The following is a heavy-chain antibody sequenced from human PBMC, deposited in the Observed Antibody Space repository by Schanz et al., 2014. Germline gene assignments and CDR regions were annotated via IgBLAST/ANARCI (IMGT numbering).Heavy chain of an antibody. V-gene: IGHV3-23*04. CDR1: GFSFSSYA. Sequence: EVQLVESGGGLVPPGGSLRLSCATSGFSFSSYAINWVRQAPGKGLEWVSGISGSGASTYYADSVKGRFTISRDNSNKTVDLQMNSLRAEDTAVYYCVRDSFFAFDYWGQGTLDTVSS. D-gene: IGHD3-3*01. CDR3: VRDSFFAFDY. CDR2: ISGSGAST. J-gene: IGHJ4*02.